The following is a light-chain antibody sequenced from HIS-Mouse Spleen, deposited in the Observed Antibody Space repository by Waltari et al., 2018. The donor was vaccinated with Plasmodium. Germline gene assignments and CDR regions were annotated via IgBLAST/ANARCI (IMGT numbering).Light chain of an antibody. CDR1: SSDVGGYNY. CDR3: CSYAGSYTFV. CDR2: DVS. J-gene: IGLJ1*01. V-gene: IGLV2-11*01. Sequence: QSALTQPRSVSGSPGQSVTISCTGTSSDVGGYNYVSWYQKHPGKAPKLMIYDVSKLPSGVPGRFSGSKSGNTASLTISGLQAEDEADYYCCSYAGSYTFVFGTGTKVTVL.